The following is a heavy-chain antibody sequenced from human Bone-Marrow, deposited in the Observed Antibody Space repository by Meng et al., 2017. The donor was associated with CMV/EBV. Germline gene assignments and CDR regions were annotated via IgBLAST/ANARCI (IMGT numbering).Heavy chain of an antibody. Sequence: GGSLRLSCVASGFTFSTYEMNWVRQAPGKGLEWVSYITSSGRTIHYADSVKGRFTISRDNTKNLLYLQINSRRAEDTAVYYCAREDYGSGSLNFWGQGTLVTVSS. CDR1: GFTFSTYE. J-gene: IGHJ4*02. V-gene: IGHV3-48*03. CDR3: AREDYGSGSLNF. CDR2: ITSSGRTI. D-gene: IGHD3-10*01.